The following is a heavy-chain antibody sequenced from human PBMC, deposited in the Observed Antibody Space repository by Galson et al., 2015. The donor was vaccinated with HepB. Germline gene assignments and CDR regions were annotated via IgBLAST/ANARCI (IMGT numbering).Heavy chain of an antibody. V-gene: IGHV4-59*08. J-gene: IGHJ4*02. Sequence: SETLSLTCSVSHGSINNYYWSWIRQSAGNRLEWIGYIYYNGDTTYNPSLGYRVGMSVDTSINQVSLWLTSVTAADTAVYYCARHPGRGSVGYAFDLWGQGTLVTVSA. D-gene: IGHD5-12*01. CDR3: ARHPGRGSVGYAFDL. CDR2: IYYNGDT. CDR1: HGSINNYY.